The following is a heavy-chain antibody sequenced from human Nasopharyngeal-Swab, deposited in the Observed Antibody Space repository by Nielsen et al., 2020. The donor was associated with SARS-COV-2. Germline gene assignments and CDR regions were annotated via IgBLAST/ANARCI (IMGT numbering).Heavy chain of an antibody. D-gene: IGHD6-6*01. CDR1: GGSFSGYY. CDR3: AGVPSSSMSYWFDP. J-gene: IGHJ5*02. CDR2: INHSGST. Sequence: SETLSPTFAVYGGSFSGYYWSWIRQPPGKGLEWIGEINHSGSTNYNPSLKSRVTISVDTSKNQFSLKLSSVTAADTAVYYCAGVPSSSMSYWFDPWGQGTLVTVSS. V-gene: IGHV4-34*01.